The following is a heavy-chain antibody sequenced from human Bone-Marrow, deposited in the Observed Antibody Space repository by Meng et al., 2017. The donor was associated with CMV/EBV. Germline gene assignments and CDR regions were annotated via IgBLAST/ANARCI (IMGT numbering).Heavy chain of an antibody. CDR3: ASVSGSFDY. D-gene: IGHD1-26*01. V-gene: IGHV3-20*04. J-gene: IGHJ4*02. CDR2: INWNGGST. CDR1: GFTFSSYG. Sequence: GESLKISCAASGFTFSSYGMSWVRQAPGKGLEWVSGINWNGGSTGYADSVKGRFTISRDNAKNSLYLQMNSLRAEDTALYYCASVSGSFDYWGQGTLVTVSS.